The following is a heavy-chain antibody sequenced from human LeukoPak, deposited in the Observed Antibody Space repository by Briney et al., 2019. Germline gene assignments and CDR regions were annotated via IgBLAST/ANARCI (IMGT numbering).Heavy chain of an antibody. Sequence: ASVKVSCKASGGTFSSYAISWVRQAPGQGLEWMGRIIPILGIANYAQKFQGRVTITADKSTSTAYMELSSLRSEDTAVYYCASRSGDLGVQHWGQGTLVTVSS. CDR3: ASRSGDLGVQH. CDR1: GGTFSSYA. CDR2: IIPILGIA. D-gene: IGHD4-17*01. J-gene: IGHJ1*01. V-gene: IGHV1-69*04.